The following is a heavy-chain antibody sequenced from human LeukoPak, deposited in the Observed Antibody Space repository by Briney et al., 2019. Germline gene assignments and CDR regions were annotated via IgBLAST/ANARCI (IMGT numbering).Heavy chain of an antibody. V-gene: IGHV3-7*01. CDR3: AREGMATINF. J-gene: IGHJ4*02. D-gene: IGHD5-12*01. CDR1: GFTFSSHW. Sequence: GGSLRLSCAASGFTFSSHWMSWVRQAPGKGLEWVANINQDGSGKWYVDSVKGRFTISRDNAKNSLYLQMSSLRVEDTAVYYCAREGMATINFWGQGTLVTVSP. CDR2: INQDGSGK.